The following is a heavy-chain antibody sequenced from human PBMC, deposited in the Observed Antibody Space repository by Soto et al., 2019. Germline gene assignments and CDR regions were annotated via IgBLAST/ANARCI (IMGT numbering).Heavy chain of an antibody. CDR2: IYYSGST. J-gene: IGHJ5*02. CDR1: GGSISSYF. V-gene: IGHV4-59*01. D-gene: IGHD3-10*01. CDR3: ARDYRSGSYYNRFDP. Sequence: QVQLQESGPRLVKPSETLSLTCTVSGGSISSYFWSWIRQPPGKGLEWIGYIYYSGSTTYNPSLTSRVTISVDTAKNQFSLNLSSVTAADTAVYYCARDYRSGSYYNRFDPWGQGTLVTVSS.